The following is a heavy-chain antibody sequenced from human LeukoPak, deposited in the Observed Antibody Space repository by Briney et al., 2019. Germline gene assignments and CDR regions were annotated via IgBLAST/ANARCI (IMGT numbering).Heavy chain of an antibody. CDR2: IYTSGST. D-gene: IGHD4-23*01. V-gene: IGHV4-4*09. Sequence: SETLSLTCTVSGGSISSYYWSWIRQPPGKGLEWIGYIYTSGSTNYSPSLKSRVTISVDTSKNQFSLKLSSVTAADTAVYYCARHFPTTVVTRGGLWDYDYYYYYYMDVWGKGTTVTVSS. J-gene: IGHJ6*03. CDR3: ARHFPTTVVTRGGLWDYDYYYYYYMDV. CDR1: GGSISSYY.